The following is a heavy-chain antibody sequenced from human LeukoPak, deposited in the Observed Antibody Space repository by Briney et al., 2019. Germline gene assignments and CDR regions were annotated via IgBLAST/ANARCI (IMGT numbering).Heavy chain of an antibody. Sequence: GGSLRLSCAASGFTFSSYAMSWVRQAPGKGLEWVSAISGGGGSTYYADSVKGRFTISRDNSKNTLYLQMNSLRAEDTAIYYCAKGAQQGYCSGGSCYRIDYWGQGTLVTVSS. CDR2: ISGGGGST. J-gene: IGHJ4*02. V-gene: IGHV3-23*01. CDR3: AKGAQQGYCSGGSCYRIDY. D-gene: IGHD2-15*01. CDR1: GFTFSSYA.